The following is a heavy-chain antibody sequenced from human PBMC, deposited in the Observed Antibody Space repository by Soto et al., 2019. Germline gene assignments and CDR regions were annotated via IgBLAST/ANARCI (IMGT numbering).Heavy chain of an antibody. CDR2: ITGNAANT. V-gene: IGHV3-23*01. Sequence: GSLRLSCSASRFTFGGYAMSLVRQAPGKGLEWVSGITGNAANTVYADSVKGRFTISRDNSKNALYLQLNSLRAEDTAVYFCAKADRDCGGDCYSSYFDSWGQGALVTVYS. CDR1: RFTFGGYA. J-gene: IGHJ4*02. CDR3: AKADRDCGGDCYSSYFDS. D-gene: IGHD2-21*02.